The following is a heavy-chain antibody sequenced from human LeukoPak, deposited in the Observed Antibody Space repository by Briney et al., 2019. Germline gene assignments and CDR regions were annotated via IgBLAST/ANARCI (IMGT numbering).Heavy chain of an antibody. D-gene: IGHD6-19*01. Sequence: GGSLRLSCAASGFTFSSYAMSWVRQAPGKGLEWVSAISGSGGSTYYADSVKGRFTISRDNSKNTLYLQMNSLRAEDTAVYYCVKDPARWLGGYFDYWGQGTLVTVSS. CDR2: ISGSGGST. V-gene: IGHV3-23*01. CDR1: GFTFSSYA. J-gene: IGHJ4*02. CDR3: VKDPARWLGGYFDY.